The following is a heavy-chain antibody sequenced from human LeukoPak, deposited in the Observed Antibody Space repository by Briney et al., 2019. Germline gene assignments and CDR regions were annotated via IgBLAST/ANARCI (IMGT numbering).Heavy chain of an antibody. J-gene: IGHJ4*02. Sequence: PSETLSLTCTVSGGSVSSYYWGWIRQPPGKGLEWIGYIYYSGSTNYNPSLKSRVTISVDTSKNQYSLKLSSVTAADTAVYYCARDPDITGTLYFDYWGQGTLVTVSS. D-gene: IGHD1-7*01. V-gene: IGHV4-59*02. CDR2: IYYSGST. CDR3: ARDPDITGTLYFDY. CDR1: GGSVSSYY.